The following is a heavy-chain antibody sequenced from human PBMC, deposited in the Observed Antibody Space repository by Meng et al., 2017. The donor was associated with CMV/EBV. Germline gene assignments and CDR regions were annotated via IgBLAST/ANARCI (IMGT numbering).Heavy chain of an antibody. J-gene: IGHJ6*02. CDR1: GFTVSSNY. V-gene: IGHV3-30*03. D-gene: IGHD6-6*01. Sequence: GESLKISCAASGFTVSSNYMSWVRQAPGKGLEWVAVISYDGSNKYYADSVKGRFTISRDNSKNTLYLQMNSLRAEDTAVYYCARGLKPELIAARPYYYYGMDVWGQGTTVTVSS. CDR2: ISYDGSNK. CDR3: ARGLKPELIAARPYYYYGMDV.